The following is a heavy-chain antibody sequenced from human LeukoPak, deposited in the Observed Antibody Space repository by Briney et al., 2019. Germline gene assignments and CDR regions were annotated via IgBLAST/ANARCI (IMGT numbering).Heavy chain of an antibody. CDR1: GYTFTSYG. Sequence: ASVKVSCKASGYTFTSYGISWVRQAPGQGLEWMGWISAYNGNTNYAQKFQGRVTMTRDTSTSTVYMELSSLRSEDTAVYYCARDVYCSSTSCPDSHAFDIWGQGTMVTVSS. CDR2: ISAYNGNT. D-gene: IGHD2-2*01. J-gene: IGHJ3*02. CDR3: ARDVYCSSTSCPDSHAFDI. V-gene: IGHV1-18*01.